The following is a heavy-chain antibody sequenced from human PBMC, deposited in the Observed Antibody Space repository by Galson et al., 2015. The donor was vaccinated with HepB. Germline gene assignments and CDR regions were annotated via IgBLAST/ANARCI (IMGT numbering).Heavy chain of an antibody. J-gene: IGHJ6*02. CDR1: GASISSYY. Sequence: SETLSLTCTVSGASISSYYWSWIRQPPGKGLEWIGYISYSGSTNYNPSLKSRVTISVDTSKNQFSLKLSSVTAADTAVYYCARDGAADPYYYYGMDVWGQGTTVTVSS. CDR3: ARDGAADPYYYYGMDV. V-gene: IGHV4-59*01. CDR2: ISYSGST. D-gene: IGHD6-13*01.